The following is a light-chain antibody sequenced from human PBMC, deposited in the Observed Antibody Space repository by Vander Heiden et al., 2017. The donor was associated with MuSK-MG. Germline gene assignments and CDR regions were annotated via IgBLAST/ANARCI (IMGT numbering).Light chain of an antibody. J-gene: IGLJ2*01. V-gene: IGLV1-51*02. CDR3: ATWDGSLTA. CDR2: ETN. CDR1: KSDIGNNF. Sequence: QFVLTQPPSLSAAPGQRVTISCSGSKSDIGNNFVSWYQHLPGTAPKLLIYETNKRPSGIPYRFSASKSGTSATLAITGLRTGDEADYYCATWDGSLTAFGGGTKLTVL.